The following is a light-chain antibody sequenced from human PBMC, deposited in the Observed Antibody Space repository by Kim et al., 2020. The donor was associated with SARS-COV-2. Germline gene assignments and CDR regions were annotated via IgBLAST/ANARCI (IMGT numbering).Light chain of an antibody. J-gene: IGLJ3*02. CDR3: NCRDSSGNHGV. V-gene: IGLV3-19*01. CDR2: DKN. Sequence: ALGQTVRITSTGDRLRSYNVNSYQQKPGQEPALVIFDKNNRPPGIPARFFCSSSGNTAALTITGAQAEEEDDYYCNCRDSSGNHGVFGGGTKLTVL. CDR1: RLRSYN.